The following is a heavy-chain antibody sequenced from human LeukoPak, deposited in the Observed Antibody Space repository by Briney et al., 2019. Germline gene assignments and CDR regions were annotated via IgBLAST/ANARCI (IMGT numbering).Heavy chain of an antibody. CDR3: ARGLMWYYGSGSYYKLPFNWFDP. D-gene: IGHD3-10*01. CDR1: GGSFSGYY. Sequence: SETLSLTCAVYGGSFSGYYWSWIRQPPGKGLEWIGEINHSGSTNYNPSLKSRVTISVDTSNNQFSLKLSSVTAADTAVYYCARGLMWYYGSGSYYKLPFNWFDPWGQGTLVTVSS. V-gene: IGHV4-34*01. J-gene: IGHJ5*02. CDR2: INHSGST.